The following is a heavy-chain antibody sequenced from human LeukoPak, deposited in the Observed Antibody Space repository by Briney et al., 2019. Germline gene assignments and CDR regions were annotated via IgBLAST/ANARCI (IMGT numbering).Heavy chain of an antibody. V-gene: IGHV4-59*01. CDR1: GGSISSYY. J-gene: IGHJ4*02. CDR3: ARGGETWYYFDY. D-gene: IGHD2-8*02. CDR2: IYYSGST. Sequence: SETLSLTCTVSGGSISSYYWGWIRQPPGKGLEWIGYIYYSGSTNYNPSLKSRVTISVDTSKNQFSLKLSSVTAADTAVYYCARGGETWYYFDYWGQGTLVTVSS.